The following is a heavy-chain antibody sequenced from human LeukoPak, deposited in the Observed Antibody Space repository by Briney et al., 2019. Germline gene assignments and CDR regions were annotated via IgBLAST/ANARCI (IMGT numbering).Heavy chain of an antibody. D-gene: IGHD2-2*01. CDR2: TNHSGST. CDR3: ARGPQLGYCSSTSCPLYYYYGMDV. CDR1: GGSFSGYY. J-gene: IGHJ6*02. Sequence: SETLSLTCAVYGGSFSGYYWSWIRQPPGKGLEWIGETNHSGSTNYNPSLKSRVTISVDTSKNQFSLKLSSVTAADTAVYYCARGPQLGYCSSTSCPLYYYYGMDVWGQGTTVTVSS. V-gene: IGHV4-34*01.